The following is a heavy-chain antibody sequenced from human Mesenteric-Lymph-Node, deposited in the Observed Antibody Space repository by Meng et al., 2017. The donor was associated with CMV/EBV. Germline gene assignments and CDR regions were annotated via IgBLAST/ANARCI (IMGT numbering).Heavy chain of an antibody. CDR1: GYTFTGYY. D-gene: IGHD1-26*01. V-gene: IGHV1-2*02. Sequence: ASVKVSCKASGYTFTGYYMHWVRQAPGQGLEWMGWINLNSGDTNFAQKFQGRVTMTSDTSISTAYMELNRLRSDDTAVYFCAREGDNSGGFFPDAFDIWGQGTMVTVSS. J-gene: IGHJ3*02. CDR2: INLNSGDT. CDR3: AREGDNSGGFFPDAFDI.